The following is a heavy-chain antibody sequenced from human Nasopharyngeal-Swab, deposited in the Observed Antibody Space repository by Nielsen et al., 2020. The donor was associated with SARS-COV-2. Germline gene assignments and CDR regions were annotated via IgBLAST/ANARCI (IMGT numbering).Heavy chain of an antibody. CDR2: INSPGGT. CDR1: GFTFSGYA. J-gene: IGHJ4*02. D-gene: IGHD3-10*01. CDR3: VKDYPELVGSSSIFDY. V-gene: IGHV3-23*01. Sequence: GESLKISCAASGFTFSGYAMSWVRQAPGKGLEWVSGINSPGGTYYRDSVKGRFTISKDNSQNTLYLQMDSLRAEDTAIYYCVKDYPELVGSSSIFDYWGRGIQVTVSS.